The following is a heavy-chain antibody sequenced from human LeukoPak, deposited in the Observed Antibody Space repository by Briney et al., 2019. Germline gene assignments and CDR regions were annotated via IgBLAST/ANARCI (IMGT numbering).Heavy chain of an antibody. V-gene: IGHV3-23*01. Sequence: GGSLRLSCAASGFTFSSYAMSWVRQAPGKSLEWVSGIGGSGSRTYYADSVKGRFTISRDNSKNTLYLQMNSLRAEDTAIYYCAKKYGVTVYGSGLNYFDYWGQGTLVTVSS. D-gene: IGHD6-19*01. CDR1: GFTFSSYA. J-gene: IGHJ4*02. CDR2: IGGSGSRT. CDR3: AKKYGVTVYGSGLNYFDY.